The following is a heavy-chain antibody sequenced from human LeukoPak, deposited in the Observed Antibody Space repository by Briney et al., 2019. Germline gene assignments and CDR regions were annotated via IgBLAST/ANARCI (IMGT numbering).Heavy chain of an antibody. J-gene: IGHJ4*02. D-gene: IGHD5-24*01. CDR1: GLTFSNSD. Sequence: GTSLRLSCAASGLTFSNSDMHWVRQSPGKGLEWVAHNSPDGNSAYYADSVKGRFTISRDNSKSTLCLQMNSLRGEDTAVYYCASGPAHGAFDYWGQGTLVTVSS. CDR2: NSPDGNSA. CDR3: ASGPAHGAFDY. V-gene: IGHV3-30-3*01.